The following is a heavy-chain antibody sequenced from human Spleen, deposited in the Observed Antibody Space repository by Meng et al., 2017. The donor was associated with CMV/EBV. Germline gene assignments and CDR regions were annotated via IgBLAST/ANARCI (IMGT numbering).Heavy chain of an antibody. CDR2: IIPIFGTA. CDR3: ARIGGSSWNYFDY. V-gene: IGHV1-69*05. Sequence: SVKVSCKTSGGTFSSYAITWVRQAPGQGLEWMGGIIPIFGTANYAQKFQGRVTITTDTSTSTAYMELRSLRSDDTAVYYCARIGGSSWNYFDYWGQGTLVTVSS. J-gene: IGHJ4*02. D-gene: IGHD6-13*01. CDR1: GGTFSSYA.